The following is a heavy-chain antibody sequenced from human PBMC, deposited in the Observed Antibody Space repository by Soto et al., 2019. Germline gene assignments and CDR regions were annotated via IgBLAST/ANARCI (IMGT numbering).Heavy chain of an antibody. D-gene: IGHD7-27*01. V-gene: IGHV3-74*01. CDR3: VRDKNWAYDY. J-gene: IGHJ4*02. Sequence: EVQLVESGGALVQSGGSLRLSCAASGFTFSRHWMHWVRQAPGKGLSWVSHIGPDGYRTRDADSVKGRFIISRDNAKNTLYLQMNNLRDDDTAVYYGVRDKNWAYDYWGPGILVTVSS. CDR2: IGPDGYRT. CDR1: GFTFSRHW.